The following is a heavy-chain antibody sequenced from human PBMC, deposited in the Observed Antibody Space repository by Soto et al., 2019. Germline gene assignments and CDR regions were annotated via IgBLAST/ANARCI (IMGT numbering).Heavy chain of an antibody. J-gene: IGHJ4*02. CDR1: GGSISSYY. V-gene: IGHV4-59*08. CDR3: ARRRSGPTFFDY. CDR2: IDHSGST. Sequence: QVQLQESGPGLVKPSETLSLTCTVSGGSISSYYWSWIRQPPGKGLEWIGFIDHSGSTNNNPSLKSRVTISVDTSKHQFSLELSSVTAADTAVYYCARRRSGPTFFDYWGQGTLVTVSS. D-gene: IGHD3-10*01.